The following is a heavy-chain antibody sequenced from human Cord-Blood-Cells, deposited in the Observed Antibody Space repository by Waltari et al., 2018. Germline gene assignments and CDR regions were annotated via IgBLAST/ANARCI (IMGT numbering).Heavy chain of an antibody. CDR1: GGSISSHY. V-gene: IGHV4-59*11. D-gene: IGHD3-10*01. CDR2: INHSGST. J-gene: IGHJ4*02. CDR3: ARPYSTSGSGSYYYFDY. Sequence: QVQLQESGPGLVKPSETLSLTCTVSGGSISSHYWSWIRQPPGKGLEWIGEINHSGSTNSIPSLKSRVTISVDTSKNQFSLRLSSVTAADTAVYYCARPYSTSGSGSYYYFDYWGQGTLVTVSS.